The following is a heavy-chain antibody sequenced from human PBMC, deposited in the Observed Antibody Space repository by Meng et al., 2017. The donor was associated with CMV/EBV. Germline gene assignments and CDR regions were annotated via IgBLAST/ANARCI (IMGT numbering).Heavy chain of an antibody. D-gene: IGHD6-13*01. CDR3: ARIAAAGRFDY. V-gene: IGHV2-5*02. CDR2: IYWDYDK. CDR1: GCSLRNCGVG. Sequence: QVCWQVSCTTMVNPPQTLSLTCTFSGCSLRNCGVGVGCIRQPPGKALEWLALIYWDYDKRYSPSLKSRPTITKDTSTNQVVLTTTNMDPADTATYYCARIAAAGRFDYWGQGTLVTVSS. J-gene: IGHJ4*02.